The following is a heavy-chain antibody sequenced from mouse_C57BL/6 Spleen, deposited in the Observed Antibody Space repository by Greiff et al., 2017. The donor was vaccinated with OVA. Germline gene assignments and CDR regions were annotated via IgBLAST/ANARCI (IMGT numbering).Heavy chain of an antibody. CDR1: GYTFTDYY. J-gene: IGHJ4*01. CDR2: IFPGSGST. Sequence: VKLQESGPELVKPGASVKISCKASGYTFTDYYINWVKQRPGQGLEWIGWIFPGSGSTYYNEKFKGKATLTVDKSSSTAYMLLSSLTSEDSAVYFCAKGGISGDYAMDYWGQGTSVTVSS. V-gene: IGHV1-75*01. CDR3: AKGGISGDYAMDY. D-gene: IGHD3-1*01.